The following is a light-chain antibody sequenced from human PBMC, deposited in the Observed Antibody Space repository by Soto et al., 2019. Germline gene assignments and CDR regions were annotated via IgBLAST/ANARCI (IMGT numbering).Light chain of an antibody. CDR1: SSDVGGYNY. Sequence: QSALTQPASVSGSPGQTITISCTGTSSDVGGYNYVSWYQQHPGKAPKLMIYEVSNRPSGVSNRFSGSKSGNTASLTISGLQAEDEADYYCSSYTSSSTPHVVFGGGTKLTLL. CDR3: SSYTSSSTPHVV. CDR2: EVS. V-gene: IGLV2-14*01. J-gene: IGLJ2*01.